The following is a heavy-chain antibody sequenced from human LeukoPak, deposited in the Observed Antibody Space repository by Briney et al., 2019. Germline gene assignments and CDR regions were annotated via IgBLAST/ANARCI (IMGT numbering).Heavy chain of an antibody. CDR1: GYTFSSYW. CDR2: IYLGDSDT. Sequence: GESLKISCKGSGYTFSSYWIGWVRQMPGKGLEWMGIIYLGDSDTRYSPSLQGQVTISVDTSIGTAYLQWSSLKASDTAIYYCARQNDFRLDYWGQGTLVTVSS. CDR3: ARQNDFRLDY. D-gene: IGHD3-3*01. V-gene: IGHV5-51*01. J-gene: IGHJ4*02.